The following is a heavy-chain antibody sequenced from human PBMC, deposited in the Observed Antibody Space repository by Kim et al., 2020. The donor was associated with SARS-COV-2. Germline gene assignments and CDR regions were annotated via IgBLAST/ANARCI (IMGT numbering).Heavy chain of an antibody. D-gene: IGHD2-15*01. J-gene: IGHJ5*02. CDR1: GFTFSSYG. V-gene: IGHV3-33*01. CDR3: ARDAEVVVAARDHNWFDP. CDR2: IWYDGSNK. Sequence: GGSLRLSCAASGFTFSSYGMHWVRQAPGKGLEWVAVIWYDGSNKYYADSVKGRFTISRDNSKNTLYLQMNSLRAEDTAVYYCARDAEVVVAARDHNWFDPWGQGTLVTVSS.